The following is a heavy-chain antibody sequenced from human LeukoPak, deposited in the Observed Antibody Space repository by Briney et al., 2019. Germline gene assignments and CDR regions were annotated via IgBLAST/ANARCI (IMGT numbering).Heavy chain of an antibody. Sequence: GGSLRLSCEASGFTFNTCAMSWVRQAPGKGLERVASITSSSSHIYYADSVKGRFTISRDNAKNSLYLQMNSLRAEDTAIYYCARVMMGATVTTFHYYCMDVWGVGTTVTVSS. CDR1: GFTFNTCA. J-gene: IGHJ6*03. CDR2: ITSSSSHI. CDR3: ARVMMGATVTTFHYYCMDV. V-gene: IGHV3-21*01. D-gene: IGHD4-11*01.